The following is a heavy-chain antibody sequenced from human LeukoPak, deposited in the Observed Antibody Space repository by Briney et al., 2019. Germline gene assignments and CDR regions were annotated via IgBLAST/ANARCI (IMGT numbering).Heavy chain of an antibody. CDR1: GYTFTSYY. CDR3: ARERDSGFGEEMATVWGYFDY. D-gene: IGHD5-24*01. Sequence: ASVKVSCKASGYTFTSYYMHWVRQAPGQGLEWMGLINPSGGSTNYAQKFQGRVTMTRDTSTSTVDLELSRLRSDDTAVYYCARERDSGFGEEMATVWGYFDYWGQGTLVTVSS. V-gene: IGHV1-46*01. J-gene: IGHJ4*02. CDR2: INPSGGST.